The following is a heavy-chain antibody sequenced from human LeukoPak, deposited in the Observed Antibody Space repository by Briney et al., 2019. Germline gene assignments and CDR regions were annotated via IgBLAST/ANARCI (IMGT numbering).Heavy chain of an antibody. D-gene: IGHD3-10*01. CDR2: ISYSGST. Sequence: YXXWIRKPPGXXXEYIGYISYSGSTNYNRSLKSRVTISVDTSKNHISLHLSSVTAADTAVYYCARVPRGVYWFDPWGQGTLVTVSS. V-gene: IGHV4-61*03. CDR1: Y. CDR3: ARVPRGVYWFDP. J-gene: IGHJ5*02.